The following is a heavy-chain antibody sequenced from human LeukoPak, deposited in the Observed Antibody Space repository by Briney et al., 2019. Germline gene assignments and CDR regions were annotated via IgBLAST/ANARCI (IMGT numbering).Heavy chain of an antibody. J-gene: IGHJ4*02. V-gene: IGHV1-2*02. D-gene: IGHD3-9*01. Sequence: EASVKVSCKASGYTFTGYYMHWVRQAPGQGLEWMGWINPNSGGTNYAQKFQGRVTMTRDTSISTAYMELSRLRSDDTAVYYCARAGNFDWLQYYFDYWGQGTLVTVSS. CDR1: GYTFTGYY. CDR2: INPNSGGT. CDR3: ARAGNFDWLQYYFDY.